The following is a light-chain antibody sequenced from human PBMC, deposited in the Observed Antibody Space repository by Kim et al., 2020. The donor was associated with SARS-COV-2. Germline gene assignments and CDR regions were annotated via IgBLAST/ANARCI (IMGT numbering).Light chain of an antibody. Sequence: DTQMTQSPPSLSASVGDRVTITCRATQGIGNYLAWYQQKAGEAPKLLIYAASTLQPGVPSRFTGSGSGTDFTLTITSLQPEDVATYYCQKYNSAPWTFGQGTKVDIK. CDR3: QKYNSAPWT. CDR1: QGIGNY. J-gene: IGKJ1*01. CDR2: AAS. V-gene: IGKV1-27*01.